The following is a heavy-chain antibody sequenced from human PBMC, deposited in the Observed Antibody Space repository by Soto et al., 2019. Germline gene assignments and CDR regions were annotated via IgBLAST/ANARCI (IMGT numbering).Heavy chain of an antibody. CDR1: GINFSDYG. CDR2: IWYDGSQK. CDR3: EGRDDPFHV. V-gene: IGHV3-33*01. Sequence: QVHLVESGGGVVRPGTSLRLSCAASGINFSDYGIHWVRQAPGKGLDWVAVIWYDGSQKYYADSVRGRFTISRDNSKNTVYLQLHRLRLEDTAVYYCEGRDDPFHVWGQGTIVTVSS. J-gene: IGHJ3*01.